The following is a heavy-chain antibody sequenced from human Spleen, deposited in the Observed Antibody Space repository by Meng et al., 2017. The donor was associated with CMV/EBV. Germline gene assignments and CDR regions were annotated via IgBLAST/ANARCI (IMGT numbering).Heavy chain of an antibody. CDR3: ARTIFTYSSSWYGYYHYGMDV. Sequence: AISWVRQAPGQGLEWMGGIIPLFGTAKYAQKFQGRVTITADKSSSTAYMDLSSLRSEDTVVYYCARTIFTYSSSWYGYYHYGMDVWGQGTTVTVSS. V-gene: IGHV1-69*06. D-gene: IGHD6-13*01. CDR2: IIPLFGTA. J-gene: IGHJ6*02. CDR1: A.